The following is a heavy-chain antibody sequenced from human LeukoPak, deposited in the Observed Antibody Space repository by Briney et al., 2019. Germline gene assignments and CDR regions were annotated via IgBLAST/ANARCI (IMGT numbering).Heavy chain of an antibody. V-gene: IGHV3-23*01. CDR1: GFTFSSYA. CDR3: AKATYSSSWNLYFDY. D-gene: IGHD6-13*01. Sequence: GGSLRLSCTASGFTFSSYAMNWVRQAPGKGLDWVSGIGAGGTFTYYADSVKGRFTIFRDNSRNTLYLQMNSLRADDTAVYYCAKATYSSSWNLYFDYWGQGTLVTVSP. J-gene: IGHJ4*02. CDR2: IGAGGTFT.